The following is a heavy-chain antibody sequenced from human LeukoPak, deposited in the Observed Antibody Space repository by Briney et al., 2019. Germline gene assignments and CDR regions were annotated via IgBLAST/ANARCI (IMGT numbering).Heavy chain of an antibody. CDR3: ANGVGALDY. CDR2: ISYDGSNK. V-gene: IGHV3-30*18. Sequence: GGSLRLSCAASGFTFSDYYMSWIRQAPGKGLEWVAVISYDGSNKYYADSVKGRFTISRDNSKNTLYLQMNSLRAEDTAVYYCANGVGALDYWGQGTLVTVSS. D-gene: IGHD1-26*01. CDR1: GFTFSDYY. J-gene: IGHJ4*02.